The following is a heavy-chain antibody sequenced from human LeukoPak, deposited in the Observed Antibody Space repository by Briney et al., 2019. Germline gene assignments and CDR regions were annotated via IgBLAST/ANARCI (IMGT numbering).Heavy chain of an antibody. CDR2: IYASGSS. CDR3: ARGTPYYDFWSGYHSIDY. V-gene: IGHV4-4*07. D-gene: IGHD3-3*01. CDR1: GGSISSSY. J-gene: IGHJ4*02. Sequence: SETLSLTCNVSGGSISSSYWSWIRQPAGKGLEWIGRIYASGSSNYNPSLKSRVTMSVDTSKNQFSLKLSSVTAADTAVYYCARGTPYYDFWSGYHSIDYWGQGTLVTVSS.